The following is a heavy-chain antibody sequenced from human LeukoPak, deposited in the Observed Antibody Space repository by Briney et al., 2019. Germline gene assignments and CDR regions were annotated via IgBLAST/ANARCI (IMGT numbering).Heavy chain of an antibody. J-gene: IGHJ4*02. CDR1: GYTFTSYG. Sequence: ASVKVSCKASGYTFTSYGISWVRQAPGQGLEWMGWISAYSGNTNYAQKLQGRVTMTTDTPTSTAYMELRSLRSDDTAVYYCARGGIVAGTSTYFDYWGQGTLVTVSS. CDR3: ARGGIVAGTSTYFDY. CDR2: ISAYSGNT. V-gene: IGHV1-18*01. D-gene: IGHD6-19*01.